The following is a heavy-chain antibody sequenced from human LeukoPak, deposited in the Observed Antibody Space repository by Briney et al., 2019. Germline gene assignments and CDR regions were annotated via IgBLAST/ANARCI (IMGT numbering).Heavy chain of an antibody. Sequence: ASVKVSCKASGGTFSSYAISWVRQAPGQGFEWMGGIIPIFGTANYAQKFQGRVTITADESTSTAYMELSSLRSEDTAVYYCASGFFVGSGSWYMDVWGKGTTVTISS. V-gene: IGHV1-69*13. CDR1: GGTFSSYA. D-gene: IGHD3-10*01. J-gene: IGHJ6*03. CDR2: IIPIFGTA. CDR3: ASGFFVGSGSWYMDV.